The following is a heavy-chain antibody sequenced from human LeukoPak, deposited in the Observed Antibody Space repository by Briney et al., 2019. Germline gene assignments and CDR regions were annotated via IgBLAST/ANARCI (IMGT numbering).Heavy chain of an antibody. V-gene: IGHV4-59*08. D-gene: IGHD3-22*01. J-gene: IGHJ1*01. CDR3: ARQADMIGEPTEYFQH. CDR2: IYYSGST. CDR1: GGSISSYY. Sequence: SETLSLTCTVSGGSISSYYWSWIRQPPGKGLEWIGYIYYSGSTNYNPSLKSRVTISVDTSKYQFSLKLSSVTAADTAVYYCARQADMIGEPTEYFQHWGQGTLVTVSS.